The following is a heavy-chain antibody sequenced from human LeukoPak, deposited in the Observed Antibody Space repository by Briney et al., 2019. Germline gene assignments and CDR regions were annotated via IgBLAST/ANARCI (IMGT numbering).Heavy chain of an antibody. J-gene: IGHJ4*02. CDR1: GFTFSSYA. D-gene: IGHD4-23*01. V-gene: IGHV3-30-3*01. CDR3: ARGSGGNFYFDY. Sequence: PGRSLRLSCAASGFTFSSYAMHWARQAPGKGLEWVAVISYDGSNKYYADSVKGRFTISRDNSKNTLYLQMNSLRAEDTAVYYCARGSGGNFYFDYWGRGTLVTVSS. CDR2: ISYDGSNK.